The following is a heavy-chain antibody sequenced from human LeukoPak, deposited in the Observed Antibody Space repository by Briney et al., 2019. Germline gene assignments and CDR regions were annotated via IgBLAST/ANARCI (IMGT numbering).Heavy chain of an antibody. Sequence: GGSLRLSCAASGFTFSSYGMHWVRQAPGKGLEWVAVISYDGSNKYYADSVKGRFTVSRDNSKNTLFLQMTRLRADDTAVYYCAKLDSPWAARGSFDHWGQGALVTVSS. CDR2: ISYDGSNK. D-gene: IGHD3-10*01. CDR3: AKLDSPWAARGSFDH. CDR1: GFTFSSYG. J-gene: IGHJ5*02. V-gene: IGHV3-30*18.